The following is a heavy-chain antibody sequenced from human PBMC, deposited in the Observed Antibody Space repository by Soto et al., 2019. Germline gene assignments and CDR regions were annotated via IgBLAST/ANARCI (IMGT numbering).Heavy chain of an antibody. D-gene: IGHD4-17*01. CDR1: GGSISSYY. J-gene: IGHJ6*03. Sequence: QVQLQESGPGLVKPSETLSLTCTVSGGSISSYYWNWIRQPPGKGLEWIGYIYYSGSTNYNPSLKSRATLSVDTSKNQFSLKLSSVTAADTALYYCARRAVTSPYYYSDMDVWGKGTTVTVSS. CDR3: ARRAVTSPYYYSDMDV. CDR2: IYYSGST. V-gene: IGHV4-59*08.